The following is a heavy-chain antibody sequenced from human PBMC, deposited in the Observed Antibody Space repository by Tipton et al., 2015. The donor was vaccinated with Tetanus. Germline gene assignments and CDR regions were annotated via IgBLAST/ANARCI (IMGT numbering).Heavy chain of an antibody. J-gene: IGHJ4*02. Sequence: SLRLSCAASGFSFSYTGMHWVRQAPDKGLEWVAVISYDGNNKYYADSVKGRFTISRDNYQNMLYLQMNSLRADDTAVYYCARVPTNPLAVDRPTDYWGQGTLVTVSS. V-gene: IGHV3-30*03. CDR2: ISYDGNNK. D-gene: IGHD6-19*01. CDR1: GFSFSYTG. CDR3: ARVPTNPLAVDRPTDY.